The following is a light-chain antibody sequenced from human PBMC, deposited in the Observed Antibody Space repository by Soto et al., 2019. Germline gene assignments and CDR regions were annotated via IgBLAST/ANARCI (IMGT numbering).Light chain of an antibody. CDR3: ARWDGSLPAEV. CDR1: SSNIGNNY. CDR2: DNI. V-gene: IGLV1-51*01. Sequence: QSVLTQLPSVSAAPGQKVTISCSGSSSNIGNNYVSWNQQLPGTAPKLHIYDNIKRPSRIPDRFSGSKSGTSGTLDLTGLQTGDEADYYCARWDGSLPAEVFGGGTKLTVL. J-gene: IGLJ2*01.